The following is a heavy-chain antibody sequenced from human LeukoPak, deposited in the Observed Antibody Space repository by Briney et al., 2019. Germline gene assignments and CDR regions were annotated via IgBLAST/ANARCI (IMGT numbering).Heavy chain of an antibody. CDR1: GGSISSYY. D-gene: IGHD6-13*01. J-gene: IGHJ4*02. CDR3: ARAFGEGKRWGQQPFYYFDY. CDR2: IYYSGST. Sequence: SETLSLTCTVSGGSISSYYWSWIRQPSGKGLEWIGYIYYSGSTNYNPSLKSRVTISVDTSKNQFSLKLSSVTAADTAVYYCARAFGEGKRWGQQPFYYFDYWGQGTLVTVSS. V-gene: IGHV4-59*01.